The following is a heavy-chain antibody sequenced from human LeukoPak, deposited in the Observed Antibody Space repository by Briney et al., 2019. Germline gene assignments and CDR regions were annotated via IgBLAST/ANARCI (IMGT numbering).Heavy chain of an antibody. V-gene: IGHV4-39*02. D-gene: IGHD3-10*01. CDR1: GGSISSSSHF. CDR2: IYYSGST. J-gene: IGHJ4*02. CDR3: ARDMYYYGSGSYVRARYFDY. Sequence: PSETLSLTCTVSGGSISSSSHFWGWIRQPPGKGLEWIGSIYYSGSTYYNPSLKSRVAIFVDTSKNQFSLRLSSVTAADTAVYYCARDMYYYGSGSYVRARYFDYWGQGTLVTVSS.